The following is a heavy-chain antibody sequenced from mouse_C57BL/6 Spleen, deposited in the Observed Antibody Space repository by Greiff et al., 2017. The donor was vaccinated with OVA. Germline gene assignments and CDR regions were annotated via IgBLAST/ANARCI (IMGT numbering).Heavy chain of an antibody. CDR2: IDPEDGDT. V-gene: IGHV14-1*01. J-gene: IGHJ2*01. D-gene: IGHD1-1*01. CDR3: TTDGSSHFDY. CDR1: GFTIKDYY. Sequence: DVKLVESGAELVRPGASVKLSCTASGFTIKDYYMHWVKQRPEQGLEWIGRIDPEDGDTEYAPTFQGKATMTADTSSNTAYLQLSSLTSEDTAVYYCTTDGSSHFDYWGQGTTLTVSS.